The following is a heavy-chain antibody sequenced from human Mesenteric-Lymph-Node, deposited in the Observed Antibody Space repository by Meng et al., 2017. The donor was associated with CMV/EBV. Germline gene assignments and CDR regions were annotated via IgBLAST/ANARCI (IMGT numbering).Heavy chain of an antibody. V-gene: IGHV4-61*01. CDR2: IYYNGDS. Sequence: SETLSLTCTLSGGSVSSGTYYWSWIRQPPGKGLEWIGYIYYNGDSNYNPSLKSRLTISVDASTNQFSLKLSSVTAADTAVYYCARDFLPGALSFGSDAFDMWGQGTMVTVSS. D-gene: IGHD3-10*01. CDR1: GGSVSSGTYY. CDR3: ARDFLPGALSFGSDAFDM. J-gene: IGHJ3*02.